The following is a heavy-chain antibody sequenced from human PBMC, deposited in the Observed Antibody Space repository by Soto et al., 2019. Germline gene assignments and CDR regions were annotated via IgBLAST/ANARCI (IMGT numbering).Heavy chain of an antibody. V-gene: IGHV3-23*01. CDR3: AKDAHHITMIVVVITGPGDAFYI. CDR1: GFTFSSYA. CDR2: ISGSGGST. Sequence: GGSLRLSCAASGFTFSSYAMSWVRQAPGKGLEWVSAISGSGGSTYYADSVKGRFTISRDNSKNTLYLQMNSLRAEDTAVYYCAKDAHHITMIVVVITGPGDAFYIWGQGTMVTVSS. J-gene: IGHJ3*02. D-gene: IGHD3-22*01.